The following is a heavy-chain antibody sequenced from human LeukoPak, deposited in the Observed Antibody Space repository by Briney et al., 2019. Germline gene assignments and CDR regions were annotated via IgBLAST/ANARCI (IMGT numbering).Heavy chain of an antibody. CDR2: ISASGDYT. CDR1: GFTFSSYA. D-gene: IGHD3-16*01. J-gene: IGHJ4*02. CDR3: AREMRPTWPPLDS. V-gene: IGHV3-23*01. Sequence: PGGSLRLSCAASGFTFSSYAMSWVRQAPGKGLEWVSEISASGDYTPHADSVKGRFTISRDNSKNTLYLQMNRLRVEDTAVYYCAREMRPTWPPLDSWGQGTLVTVSS.